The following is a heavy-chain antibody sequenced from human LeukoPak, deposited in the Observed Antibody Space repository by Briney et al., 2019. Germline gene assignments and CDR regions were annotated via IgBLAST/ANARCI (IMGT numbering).Heavy chain of an antibody. J-gene: IGHJ4*02. Sequence: GGSLRLCCSASGITFSYSTLHWVRQAPGKVLEYVSGISSDGGNTYYADSVKGRFTISRDNSKNTLYLQMSSLRPVDTAMYYCAKGGGSGWPYFDFWGQGTLLTVSS. CDR3: AKGGGSGWPYFDF. V-gene: IGHV3-64D*09. CDR1: GITFSYST. CDR2: ISSDGGNT. D-gene: IGHD6-19*01.